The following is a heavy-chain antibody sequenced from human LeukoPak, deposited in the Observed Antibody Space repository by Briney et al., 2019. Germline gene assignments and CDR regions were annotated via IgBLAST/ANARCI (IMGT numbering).Heavy chain of an antibody. V-gene: IGHV3-11*05. CDR3: ARGHHGMEV. J-gene: IGHJ6*02. CDR2: ISSSGSDT. CDR1: GFIFSNSE. Sequence: GGSLRLSCAASGFIFSNSEMNWVRQAPGKGLEWVSYISSSGSDTDYADSVKGRFTISRDNAKNSLFLQMNSLRAEDTAPYYCARGHHGMEVWGRGTTVIVSS.